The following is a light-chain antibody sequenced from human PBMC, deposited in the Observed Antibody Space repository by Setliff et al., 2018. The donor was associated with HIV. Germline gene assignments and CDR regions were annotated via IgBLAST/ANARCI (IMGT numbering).Light chain of an antibody. Sequence: QSALTQPASVSGSPGQAITISCTGASSDVGSYKYVSWYQQHPGKAPKLMIFEVNNRPSGVSNRFSGSKSGNTASLTISGLQAEDEADYYCSSYTSSSTLEVFGTGTKVTVL. J-gene: IGLJ1*01. CDR2: EVN. V-gene: IGLV2-14*01. CDR1: SSDVGSYKY. CDR3: SSYTSSSTLEV.